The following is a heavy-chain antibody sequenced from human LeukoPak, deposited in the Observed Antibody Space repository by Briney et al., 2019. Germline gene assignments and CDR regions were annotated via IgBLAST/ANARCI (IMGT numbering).Heavy chain of an antibody. D-gene: IGHD3-10*01. CDR1: GFTFSSYG. CDR2: ISGSGGNT. J-gene: IGHJ4*02. V-gene: IGHV3-23*01. Sequence: PGGSLRLSCAASGFTFSSYGMSWVRQAPGRGLEWVSAISGSGGNTYYADSVKGRFTISRDNSKNTLYLQMNSLRAEDTAVYYCAKSGYYASGSYGPDYWGLGARVTVSS. CDR3: AKSGYYASGSYGPDY.